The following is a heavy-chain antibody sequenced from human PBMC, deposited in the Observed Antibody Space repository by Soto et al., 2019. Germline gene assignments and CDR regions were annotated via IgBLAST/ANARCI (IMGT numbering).Heavy chain of an antibody. CDR3: ARGRASGSYYLLDY. CDR2: INPNSGNI. CDR1: GNTFTSYD. D-gene: IGHD3-10*01. Sequence: ASVKVSCKASGNTFTSYDINWVRQATGHGLEWMGWINPNSGNIGYAQKFQGRVTMTRNTAIRTAYMEVSRLRSDDTAVYYCARGRASGSYYLLDYWGQGTLVTVSS. V-gene: IGHV1-8*01. J-gene: IGHJ4*02.